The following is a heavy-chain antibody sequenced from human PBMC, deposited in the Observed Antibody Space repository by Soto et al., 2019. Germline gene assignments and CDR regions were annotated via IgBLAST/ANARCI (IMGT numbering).Heavy chain of an antibody. CDR1: GFTFSTYG. J-gene: IGHJ4*02. CDR3: AKGLYYDSSGYQAPVDY. CDR2: ISYDGSNK. V-gene: IGHV3-30*18. Sequence: GGSLRLSCAASGFTFSTYGMHWVRQAPGKGLEWVAVISYDGSNKYCADSVKGRFTISRDNSKNTLFLQMNSLTAEDTAVYYCAKGLYYDSSGYQAPVDYWGQGTLVTVSS. D-gene: IGHD3-22*01.